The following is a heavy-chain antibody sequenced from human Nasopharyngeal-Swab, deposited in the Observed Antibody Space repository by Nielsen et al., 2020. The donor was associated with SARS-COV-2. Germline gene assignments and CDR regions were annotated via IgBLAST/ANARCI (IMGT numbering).Heavy chain of an antibody. J-gene: IGHJ6*02. V-gene: IGHV3-9*01. CDR2: ISWNSGTT. D-gene: IGHD3-9*01. CDR1: GFTFDDYA. Sequence: SLKISCAASGFTFDDYAMHWVRQAPGKGLEWVSGISWNSGTTGYADSVKGRFTISRDNAKSSLYLQMNSLRAEDTAVYYCARGCVLTGPSCYYYGMDVWGQGTTVTVSS. CDR3: ARGCVLTGPSCYYYGMDV.